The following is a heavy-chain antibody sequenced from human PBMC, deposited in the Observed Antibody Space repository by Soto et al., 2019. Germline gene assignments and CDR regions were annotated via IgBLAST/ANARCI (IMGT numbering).Heavy chain of an antibody. V-gene: IGHV3-30*18. CDR2: TSYNGNNK. Sequence: GGSLRLSCAASGFTFSDCSMHWVRQAPGKGLEWVASTSYNGNNKYYGDSVKGRFTISRDNSKNTLHLQMNSLRAEDTAVYYCAKDHYSIVIYYYGMDVWGQGTTVTVSS. J-gene: IGHJ6*02. CDR3: AKDHYSIVIYYYGMDV. D-gene: IGHD4-4*01. CDR1: GFTFSDCS.